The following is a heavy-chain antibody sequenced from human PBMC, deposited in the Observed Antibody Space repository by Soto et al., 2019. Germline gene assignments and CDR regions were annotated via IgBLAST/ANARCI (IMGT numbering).Heavy chain of an antibody. J-gene: IGHJ5*01. CDR3: ARVLGATTPWFDS. V-gene: IGHV6-1*01. D-gene: IGHD1-26*01. CDR1: VDSVSSNSAT. CDR2: TYYRSKWYN. Sequence: SHTLSLTSAISVDSVSSNSATWNWIRQSPSRGLEWLGRTYYRSKWYNDYAISVKSRITINPDTSKNQFSLQLNSVTPEDTAVYYCARVLGATTPWFDSWGQGTLVTVSS.